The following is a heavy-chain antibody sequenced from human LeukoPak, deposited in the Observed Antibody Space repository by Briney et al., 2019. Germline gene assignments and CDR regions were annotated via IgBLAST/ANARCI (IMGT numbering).Heavy chain of an antibody. V-gene: IGHV4-38-2*02. CDR2: IYHSGST. Sequence: SETLSLTCTVSGYSISSGYYWGWIRQPPGKGLEWIGSIYHSGSTYYNPSLKSRVTISVDTYKNQFSLKLSSVTAADTAVYYCASGYCTNGVCYGFDYWGQGTLVTVSS. J-gene: IGHJ4*02. CDR3: ASGYCTNGVCYGFDY. D-gene: IGHD2-8*01. CDR1: GYSISSGYY.